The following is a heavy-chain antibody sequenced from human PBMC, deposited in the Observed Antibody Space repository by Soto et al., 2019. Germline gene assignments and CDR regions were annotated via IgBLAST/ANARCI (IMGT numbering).Heavy chain of an antibody. CDR2: IYVTGAV. CDR3: ARLRIATNNYKWFDP. D-gene: IGHD2-21*01. V-gene: IGHV4-31*03. J-gene: IGHJ5*02. CDR1: GAALNSGSYY. Sequence: SETLSLTCSVSGAALNSGSYYWIWIRQVPGKGLEWIGHIYVTGAVDYNPSLRDRITISQDTSERQFSLNLRLVTAADTAVYYCARLRIATNNYKWFDPWGQGTLVTVSS.